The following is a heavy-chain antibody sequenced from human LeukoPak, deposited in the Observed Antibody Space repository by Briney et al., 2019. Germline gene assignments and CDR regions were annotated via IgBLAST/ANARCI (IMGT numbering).Heavy chain of an antibody. Sequence: ASVKVSCKASEYTFTDYYMHWVRQAPGQGLEWMGWINPNSGDTNYEQKFQGRVSMTRDPSISTAYMELSTLRSEDMAVYYCARGGFDSSGWYPIDYWGQGTLVTVSS. D-gene: IGHD6-19*01. CDR2: INPNSGDT. V-gene: IGHV1-2*02. CDR1: EYTFTDYY. CDR3: ARGGFDSSGWYPIDY. J-gene: IGHJ4*02.